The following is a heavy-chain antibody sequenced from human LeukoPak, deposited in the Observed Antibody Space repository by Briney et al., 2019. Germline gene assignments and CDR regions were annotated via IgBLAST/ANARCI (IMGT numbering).Heavy chain of an antibody. CDR3: AREGSRGAFDI. J-gene: IGHJ3*02. CDR1: GFTFSSYA. Sequence: GGSLRLSCAASGFTFSSYAMHWVRQAPGKGLEYVSAISSNGGSTYYAISVKGRFTISRDNSKNTLYLQMGSLRAEDMAVYYCAREGSRGAFDIWGQGTMVTVSS. CDR2: ISSNGGST. D-gene: IGHD3-10*01. V-gene: IGHV3-64*01.